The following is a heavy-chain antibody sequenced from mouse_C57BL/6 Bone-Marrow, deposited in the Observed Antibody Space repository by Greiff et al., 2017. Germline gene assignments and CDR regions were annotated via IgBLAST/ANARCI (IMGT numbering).Heavy chain of an antibody. J-gene: IGHJ2*01. D-gene: IGHD1-1*01. CDR2: IRLKSDNYAT. V-gene: IGHV6-3*01. CDR1: GFTFSNYW. Sequence: EVQLVESGGGLVQPGGSMKLSCVATGFTFSNYWMNWVRQSPETGLEWVAPIRLKSDNYATHYAESVKGRFTISRDDSKSSVYLQMNNLRAEDTGIYYCVLYYGSFDYWGQGTTLTVSS. CDR3: VLYYGSFDY.